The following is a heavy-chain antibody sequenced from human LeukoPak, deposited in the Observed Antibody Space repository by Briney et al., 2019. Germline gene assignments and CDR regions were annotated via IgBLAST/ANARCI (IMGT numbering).Heavy chain of an antibody. V-gene: IGHV3-53*04. CDR2: IYSCGST. J-gene: IGHJ6*02. D-gene: IGHD6-19*01. CDR1: GFTVSSNY. Sequence: GGSLRLSCSASGFTVSSNYMGWVRQAPGKGLEWVSVIYSCGSTYYADSVKGRFTISRHNSKNTLYLQMNSLRAEDTAVYYCARDHTIRIAVAGTAGVDYYYGMDVWGQGTTVTVSS. CDR3: ARDHTIRIAVAGTAGVDYYYGMDV.